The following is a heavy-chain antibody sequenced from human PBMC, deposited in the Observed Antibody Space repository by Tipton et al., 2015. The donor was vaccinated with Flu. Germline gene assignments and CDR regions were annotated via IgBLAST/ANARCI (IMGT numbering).Heavy chain of an antibody. V-gene: IGHV3-21*01. D-gene: IGHD5-18*01. J-gene: IGHJ4*02. CDR3: ATSQGKYSYGYLEY. CDR1: GFTFSRYA. Sequence: SLRLSCAASGFTFSRYAMSWVRQAPGKGLEWVSSISNSRSYIYYADSVKGRFTISRDNAKNSLYLQMNSLRAEDTAVYYCATSQGKYSYGYLEYWGQGTLVTVSS. CDR2: ISNSRSYI.